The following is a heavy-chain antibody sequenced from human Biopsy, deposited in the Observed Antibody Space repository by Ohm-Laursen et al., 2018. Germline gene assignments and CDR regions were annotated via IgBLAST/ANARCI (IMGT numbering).Heavy chain of an antibody. Sequence: SVKASCKTSGYNFISYSINWVRQAPGQGLEWMGWIRPLNGDTKYGQKFQDRVTMTTDTSTSTVYMELTSLRSDDTAVYYCARGEVTFGELIVSLDSWGQGTLVTVSS. CDR1: GYNFISYS. CDR2: IRPLNGDT. J-gene: IGHJ4*02. D-gene: IGHD3-16*02. V-gene: IGHV1-18*01. CDR3: ARGEVTFGELIVSLDS.